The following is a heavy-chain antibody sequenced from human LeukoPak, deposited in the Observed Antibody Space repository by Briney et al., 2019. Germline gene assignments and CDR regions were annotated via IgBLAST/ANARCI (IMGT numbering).Heavy chain of an antibody. Sequence: SSETLSLICTVSGGSISSYYWSGIRQPPGKGLEWIGYIYYSGSTNYNPSLKSRVTISVDTSKNQLSLKLRAVSAADPAVYYCARRAYSSAPVQNWLDPWGQGTLVTVPS. V-gene: IGHV4-59*01. J-gene: IGHJ5*02. D-gene: IGHD6-19*01. CDR3: ARRAYSSAPVQNWLDP. CDR1: GGSISSYY. CDR2: IYYSGST.